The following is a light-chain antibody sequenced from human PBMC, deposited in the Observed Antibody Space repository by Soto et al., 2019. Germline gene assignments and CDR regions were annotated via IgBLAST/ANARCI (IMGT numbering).Light chain of an antibody. V-gene: IGKV1-39*01. CDR1: QGISTY. J-gene: IGKJ1*01. CDR3: QQSYSTPWT. Sequence: DIQMTQSPSSLSASVGDRVTITCRASQGISTYLVWYQQRQGRAPKLLIYDASSLQSGVPSRFSGSGSGTDFTLTISSLQPEDFATYYCQQSYSTPWTFGQGTKVEIK. CDR2: DAS.